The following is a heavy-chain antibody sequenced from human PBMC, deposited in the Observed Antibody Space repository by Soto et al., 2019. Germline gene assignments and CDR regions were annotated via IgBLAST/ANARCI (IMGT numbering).Heavy chain of an antibody. J-gene: IGHJ5*02. CDR1: GGSFSGYY. V-gene: IGHV4-34*01. Sequence: PSETLSLTCAVYGGSFSGYYWTWIRQPPGTGLEWIGEINHSGSTNYNPSLKSRVTISVDTSKNQFSLKLTSVTAADTAVYYCARARYDILTGPSFDPWGQGTLVTVSS. D-gene: IGHD3-9*01. CDR2: INHSGST. CDR3: ARARYDILTGPSFDP.